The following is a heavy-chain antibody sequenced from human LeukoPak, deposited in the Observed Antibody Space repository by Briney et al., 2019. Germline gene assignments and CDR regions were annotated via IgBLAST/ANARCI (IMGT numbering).Heavy chain of an antibody. CDR3: ARVTGTSGRYYFDS. Sequence: SETLSLTCTVSGASINSGYYWGWIRQYPGKGLEWLGNIFYTGATSLNPSLKSRPLLSVDMSKNQFSLRLTSVTAADTAVYYCARVTGTSGRYYFDSWGQGTLVTVSS. D-gene: IGHD3-10*01. J-gene: IGHJ4*02. CDR1: GASINSGYY. CDR2: IFYTGAT. V-gene: IGHV4-31*03.